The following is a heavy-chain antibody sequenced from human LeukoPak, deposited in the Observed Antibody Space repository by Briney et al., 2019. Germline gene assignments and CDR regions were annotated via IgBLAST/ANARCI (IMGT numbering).Heavy chain of an antibody. CDR1: GGSISSGGYS. Sequence: PSQTLSLTCAVSGGSISSGGYSWSWIRQPPGKGLEWIGYIYHSGSTYYNPSLKSRVTISVDTSKNQFSLKLSSVTAADTAVYYCARRNGAYYDILTGYYTSSYFDYWGQGTLVTVSS. D-gene: IGHD3-9*01. CDR2: IYHSGST. CDR3: ARRNGAYYDILTGYYTSSYFDY. J-gene: IGHJ4*02. V-gene: IGHV4-30-2*01.